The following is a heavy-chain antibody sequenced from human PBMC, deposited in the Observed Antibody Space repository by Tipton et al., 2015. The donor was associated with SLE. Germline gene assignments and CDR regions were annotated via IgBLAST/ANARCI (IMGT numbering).Heavy chain of an antibody. Sequence: GSLRLSCAASGFTFSSYWMSWVRQAPGKGLEWVANIKQDGSEKYYVDSVKGRFTISRDNAKNSLYLQMNSLRAEDTAVYYCAKHGDYLYYFDYWGQGTLVTVSS. J-gene: IGHJ4*02. D-gene: IGHD4-17*01. V-gene: IGHV3-7*01. CDR3: AKHGDYLYYFDY. CDR2: IKQDGSEK. CDR1: GFTFSSYW.